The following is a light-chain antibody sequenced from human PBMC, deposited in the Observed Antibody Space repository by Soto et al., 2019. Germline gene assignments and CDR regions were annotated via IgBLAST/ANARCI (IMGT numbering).Light chain of an antibody. CDR3: QQYHSYSLT. CDR2: DAS. CDR1: QSISSW. J-gene: IGKJ4*01. Sequence: DIQMTQSPSTLSASVGDRVTITCRASQSISSWLAWYQQKPGKAPKFLIYDASSLESGVPSRFSGSGSGTEFTLTISSLQPDDSATYYCQQYHSYSLTFGRGTKVEIK. V-gene: IGKV1-5*01.